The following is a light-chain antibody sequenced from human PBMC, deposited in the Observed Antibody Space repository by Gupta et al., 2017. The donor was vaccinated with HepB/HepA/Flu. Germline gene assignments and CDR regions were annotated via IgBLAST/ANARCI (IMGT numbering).Light chain of an antibody. CDR1: QRLVHSNGYNY. V-gene: IGKV2-28*01. Sequence: DIVMTKSPLSMPVIPAEPASISCRCSQRLVHSNGYNYLDSYLQKPGQSPQRLIYLGSTRTSRVPDRFSGSGSCTDFTLNISRVEAEDVGVDYCIQALQTETSSFGQGTKLEIK. CDR2: LGS. J-gene: IGKJ2*04. CDR3: IQALQTETSS.